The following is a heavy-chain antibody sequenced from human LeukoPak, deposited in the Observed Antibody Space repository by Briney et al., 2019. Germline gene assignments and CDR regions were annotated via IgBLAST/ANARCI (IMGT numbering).Heavy chain of an antibody. Sequence: ASVKVSCKASGYTFTVYYMHWGRQAPGEGLEWMGWISAYNGNTNYAQKLQGRVTMTTETSTSTAYMELSSLRSDDTAVYYCARIDYTPDYWGQGTLVTVSS. CDR3: ARIDYTPDY. D-gene: IGHD4-11*01. CDR2: ISAYNGNT. J-gene: IGHJ4*02. CDR1: GYTFTVYY. V-gene: IGHV1-18*04.